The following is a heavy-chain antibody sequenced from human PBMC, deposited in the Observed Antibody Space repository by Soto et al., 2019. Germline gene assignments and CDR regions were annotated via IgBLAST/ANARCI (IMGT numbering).Heavy chain of an antibody. V-gene: IGHV1-2*04. CDR1: GYTFTGYY. CDR2: INPNSGGT. J-gene: IGHJ3*02. CDR3: AREPLWGYYDSSGSTTRDAFDI. D-gene: IGHD3-22*01. Sequence: ASVKVSCKASGYTFTGYYMHWVRQAPGQGLERMGWINPNSGGTNYAQKFQGWVTMTRDTSISTAYMELSRLRSDDTAVYYCAREPLWGYYDSSGSTTRDAFDIWGQGTMVTVSS.